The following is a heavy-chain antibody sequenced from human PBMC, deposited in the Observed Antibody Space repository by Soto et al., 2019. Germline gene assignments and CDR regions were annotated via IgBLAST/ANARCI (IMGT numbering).Heavy chain of an antibody. CDR1: GYSLTDNG. CDR2: ISPDSGKT. J-gene: IGHJ6*03. CDR3: ARVYGYYYYYMDV. D-gene: IGHD2-8*01. V-gene: IGHV1-8*01. Sequence: QAYLEQSGAEVKKPGASVTVSCKASGYSLTDNGITWVRQASGQGLEYVGWISPDSGKTDYAQKFQCRVTMTRDTSINTVYMELSSLRSDDTAVYYCARVYGYYYYYMDVWGKGTTVTVSS.